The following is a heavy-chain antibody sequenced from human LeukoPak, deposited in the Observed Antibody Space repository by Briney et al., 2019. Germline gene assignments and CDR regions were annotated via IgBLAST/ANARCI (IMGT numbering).Heavy chain of an antibody. V-gene: IGHV3-73*01. J-gene: IGHJ5*02. D-gene: IGHD6-19*01. CDR1: GLTFSNSA. CDR2: IRSKPNNYTT. Sequence: GGSLRLSCAVSGLTFSNSAIHWVRQASGKGLEWVGRIRSKPNNYTTSYAESLKGRFTISRDDSKNTAYLQMNSLGAEDTALYYCAKDIHIGHGSGWPESWGQGTLVTVSS. CDR3: AKDIHIGHGSGWPES.